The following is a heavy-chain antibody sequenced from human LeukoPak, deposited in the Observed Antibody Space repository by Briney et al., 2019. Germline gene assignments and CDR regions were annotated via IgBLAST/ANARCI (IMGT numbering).Heavy chain of an antibody. Sequence: PSETLSLTCAVSDYSISSGYYWGWIRQPPGKGLEWIGSIYHSGNTYYNPSLKSRVTMSVDTSKNQFSLKLSSVTAADTAVYYCARGGGGRPDAFDIWGQGTMVTVSS. CDR2: IYHSGNT. CDR3: ARGGGGRPDAFDI. D-gene: IGHD1-26*01. CDR1: DYSISSGYY. V-gene: IGHV4-38-2*01. J-gene: IGHJ3*02.